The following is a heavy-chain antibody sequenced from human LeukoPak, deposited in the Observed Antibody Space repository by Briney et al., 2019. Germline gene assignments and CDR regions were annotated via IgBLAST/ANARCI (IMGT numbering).Heavy chain of an antibody. CDR1: GLTFTSYS. Sequence: GGSLRLSCAASGLTFTSYSMKWVRQAPGKTLEWVSSISSSSSYIYYADSVKGRFTISRDNAKNSLYLQMNSLRAEDTAVYYCARDYHLLTYSSGGRCDGAYWGQGTLVTVSS. J-gene: IGHJ4*02. CDR3: ARDYHLLTYSSGGRCDGAY. CDR2: ISSSSSYI. D-gene: IGHD2-15*01. V-gene: IGHV3-21*01.